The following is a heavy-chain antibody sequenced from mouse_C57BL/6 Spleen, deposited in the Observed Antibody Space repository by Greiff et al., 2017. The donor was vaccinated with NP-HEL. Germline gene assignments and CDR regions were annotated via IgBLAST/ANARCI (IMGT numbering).Heavy chain of an antibody. CDR3: ARSGDYYAFFDY. Sequence: QVQLQQSGAELVKPGASVKISCKASGYAFSSYWMNWVKQRPGKGLEWIGQIYPGDGDTNYNGKFKGKATLTADKSSSTAYMQLSSLTSEDSAVYFCARSGDYYAFFDYWGQGTTLTVSS. CDR1: GYAFSSYW. D-gene: IGHD1-1*01. CDR2: IYPGDGDT. J-gene: IGHJ2*01. V-gene: IGHV1-80*01.